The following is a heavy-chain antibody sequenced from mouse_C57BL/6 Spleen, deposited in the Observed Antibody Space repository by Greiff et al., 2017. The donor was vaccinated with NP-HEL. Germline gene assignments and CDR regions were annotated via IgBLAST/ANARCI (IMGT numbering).Heavy chain of an antibody. CDR3: ARHERGDYAMDY. J-gene: IGHJ4*01. V-gene: IGHV5-6*01. CDR1: GFTFSSYG. Sequence: EVQLVESGGDLVKPGGSLKLSCAASGFTFSSYGMSWVRQTPDKRLEWVATISSGGSYTYYPDSVKGRFTISRDNAKNTLYLQMSSLKSEDTAMYYCARHERGDYAMDYWGQGTSVTVSS. CDR2: ISSGGSYT.